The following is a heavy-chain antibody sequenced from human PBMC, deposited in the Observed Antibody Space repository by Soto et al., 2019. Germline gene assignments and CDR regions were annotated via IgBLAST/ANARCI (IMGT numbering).Heavy chain of an antibody. CDR1: GFSFSNYG. Sequence: QVQLVESWGGVVQPGRSLRLSCAASGFSFSNYGMHWIRQAPGKGLAWVAVVSHDGTTLYYGDSVKGRFTISIDNSKNPLSLQINSLRAEDTAVYYCAKETILLAGPNYFDYWGQGTLVTVSS. V-gene: IGHV3-30*18. CDR2: VSHDGTTL. J-gene: IGHJ4*02. D-gene: IGHD6-19*01. CDR3: AKETILLAGPNYFDY.